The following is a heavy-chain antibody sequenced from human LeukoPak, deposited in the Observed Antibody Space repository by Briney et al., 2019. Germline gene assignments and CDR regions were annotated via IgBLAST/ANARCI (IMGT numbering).Heavy chain of an antibody. J-gene: IGHJ3*02. D-gene: IGHD3-22*01. CDR1: GYTLTELS. CDR3: ATQPYYYDSSGYAFDI. Sequence: GSVKVSCKVSGYTLTELSMHWVRQAPGKGLEWMGGFDPEDGETIYAQKFQGRVTMTEDTSTDTAYMELSSLRSEDTAVYYCATQPYYYDSSGYAFDIWGQGTMVTVSS. CDR2: FDPEDGET. V-gene: IGHV1-24*01.